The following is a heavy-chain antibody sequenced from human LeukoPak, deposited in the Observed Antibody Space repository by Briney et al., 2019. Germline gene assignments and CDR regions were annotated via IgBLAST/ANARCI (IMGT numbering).Heavy chain of an antibody. D-gene: IGHD6-19*01. CDR2: INPSGGST. V-gene: IGHV1-46*01. CDR3: ARGDPVAGTSDFDQ. CDR1: GYTFTGYY. Sequence: ASVKVSCKASGYTFTGYYMHWVRQAPGQGLEWMGIINPSGGSTSCAQKFQGRVTMTRDMSTSTVYMELSSLRSEDTAVYYCARGDPVAGTSDFDQWGQGTLVTVSS. J-gene: IGHJ4*02.